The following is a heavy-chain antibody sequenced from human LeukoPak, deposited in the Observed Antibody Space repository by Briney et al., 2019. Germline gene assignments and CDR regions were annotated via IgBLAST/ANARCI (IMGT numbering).Heavy chain of an antibody. CDR2: ISGSGGST. CDR1: GFTFSSYA. V-gene: IGHV3-23*01. CDR3: AKDQVVVIANYFDY. J-gene: IGHJ4*02. Sequence: PGGSLRLSCAASGFTFSSYAMSWVRQAPGKGLEWVSAISGSGGSTYYADSVKGRFTISRDNSKDTLYLQMNSLRAEDTAVYYCAKDQVVVIANYFDYWGQGTLVTVSS. D-gene: IGHD2-21*01.